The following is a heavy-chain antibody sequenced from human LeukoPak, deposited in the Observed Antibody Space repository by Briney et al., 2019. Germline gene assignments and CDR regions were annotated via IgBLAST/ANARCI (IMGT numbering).Heavy chain of an antibody. V-gene: IGHV4-39*07. CDR3: AREDTPMVTPFDY. CDR1: GGSISSSSYY. J-gene: IGHJ4*02. CDR2: IYNSGST. Sequence: SETLSLTCTVSGGSISSSSYYWGWFRQPPGKGLEWIGSIYNSGSTYYNPSLKSRVTISIDTSKNQFSLRLSSVTAADTAVYYCAREDTPMVTPFDYWGQGTLVTVSS. D-gene: IGHD5-18*01.